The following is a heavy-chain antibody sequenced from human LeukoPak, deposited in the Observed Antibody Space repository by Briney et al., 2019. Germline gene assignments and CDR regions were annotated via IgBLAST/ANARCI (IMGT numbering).Heavy chain of an antibody. D-gene: IGHD1-1*01. CDR3: ARDTDWNVDF. V-gene: IGHV1-18*01. CDR1: GYTFTSCG. J-gene: IGHJ4*02. Sequence: ASVKVSCKASGYTFTSCGISWVRQAPGQGLEWMGWISAYNGATNYAQNLQGRVTMTTDTSTSTAYMELRSLSPDDTAVYYGARDTDWNVDFWGQGTLVTVSS. CDR2: ISAYNGAT.